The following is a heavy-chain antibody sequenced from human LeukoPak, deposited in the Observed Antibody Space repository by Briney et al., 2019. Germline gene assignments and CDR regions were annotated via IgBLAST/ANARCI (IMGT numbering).Heavy chain of an antibody. V-gene: IGHV1-18*01. J-gene: IGHJ4*02. CDR3: AARHPAAGTTRFDY. CDR1: GYTFTSYG. Sequence: AASVKVSCKASGYTFTSYGISWVRQAPGQGLEWMGWISAYNGNTNYAQKLQGRVTMTTDTSTSTAYMELRSLRSGDTAVYYCAARHPAAGTTRFDYWGQGTLVTVSS. CDR2: ISAYNGNT. D-gene: IGHD6-13*01.